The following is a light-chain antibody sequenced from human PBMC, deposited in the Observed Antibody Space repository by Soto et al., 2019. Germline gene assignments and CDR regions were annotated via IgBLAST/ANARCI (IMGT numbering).Light chain of an antibody. CDR3: AVWDDSLNGPV. J-gene: IGLJ2*01. Sequence: QAVLTQPPSASGXPXQRVSXSCSXSSXNIGRNTMIWYQQLPGTAPKLLIYNDDQWPPGVPDRFSGSKSGTSASLAISGLQSDDEADYYCAVWDDSLNGPVFGGGTQLTVL. CDR2: NDD. V-gene: IGLV1-44*01. CDR1: SXNIGRNT.